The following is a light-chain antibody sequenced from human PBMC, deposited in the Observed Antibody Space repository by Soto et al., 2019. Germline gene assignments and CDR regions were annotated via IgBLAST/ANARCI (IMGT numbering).Light chain of an antibody. CDR3: QQTYNTPLT. J-gene: IGKJ4*01. CDR1: QNVASY. Sequence: DIQMTQSPSSLSASVGDKVTITCRAIQNVASYLNWYQQKLGTAPKVLIYATSTLKTGVPSRFSGSGSGTEFILTITSLQPEDFATYYCQQTYNTPLTFGGGTKVEI. CDR2: ATS. V-gene: IGKV1-39*01.